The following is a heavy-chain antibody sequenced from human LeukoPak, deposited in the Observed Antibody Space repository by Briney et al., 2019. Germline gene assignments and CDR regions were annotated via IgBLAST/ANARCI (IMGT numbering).Heavy chain of an antibody. Sequence: AETLSLTCAASGDSFIGYFWTWIRQAPGKGLEWIGDINHSGRTNYNPSLQRRVSISVDTSKNQFSLNVTSVTGADTAVYYCARTSGFFDSSGFYQQNPYYFQYWGQGVLVTVSS. J-gene: IGHJ4*02. D-gene: IGHD3-22*01. CDR3: ARTSGFFDSSGFYQQNPYYFQY. V-gene: IGHV4-34*01. CDR2: INHSGRT. CDR1: GDSFIGYF.